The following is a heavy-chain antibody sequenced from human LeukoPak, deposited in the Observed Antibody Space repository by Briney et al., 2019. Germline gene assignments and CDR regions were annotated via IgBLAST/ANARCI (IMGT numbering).Heavy chain of an antibody. Sequence: ASVKVSCKASGYTFTGYYMHWVRQATGQGLEWMGWMNPNSGNTGYAQKFQGRVTMTRNTSISTAYMELSSLRSEDTAVYYCARGAVVAGIIRFDPWGQGTLVTVSS. D-gene: IGHD6-19*01. J-gene: IGHJ5*02. V-gene: IGHV1-8*02. CDR2: MNPNSGNT. CDR3: ARGAVVAGIIRFDP. CDR1: GYTFTGYY.